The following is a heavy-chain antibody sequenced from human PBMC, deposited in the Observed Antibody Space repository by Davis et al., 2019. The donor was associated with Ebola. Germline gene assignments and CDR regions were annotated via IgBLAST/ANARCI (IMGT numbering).Heavy chain of an antibody. CDR2: IIPILGIA. CDR1: RGTFSSYA. CDR3: ARAQFPTTSDH. D-gene: IGHD1-1*01. J-gene: IGHJ4*02. Sequence: ASSVTVSCQASRGTFSSYAFSWVRQAPGQGLEWMGRIIPILGIANDAQKLQGRVTMTTDTSTSTAYMELRSLRSDDTAVYYCARAQFPTTSDHWGQGTLVTVSS. V-gene: IGHV1-69*04.